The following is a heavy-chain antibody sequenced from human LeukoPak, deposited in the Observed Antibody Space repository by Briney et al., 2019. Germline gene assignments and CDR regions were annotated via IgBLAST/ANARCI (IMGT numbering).Heavy chain of an antibody. D-gene: IGHD2-2*01. Sequence: GGSLRLSCAASGFTFSSYAMHWVRQAPGKGLEWVAVISYDGSNKYYADSVKGRFTISRGNSKNTLYLQMNSLRAEDTAVYYCARDLVVVVPAAMDYWGQGTLVTVSS. J-gene: IGHJ4*02. CDR2: ISYDGSNK. V-gene: IGHV3-30-3*01. CDR3: ARDLVVVVPAAMDY. CDR1: GFTFSSYA.